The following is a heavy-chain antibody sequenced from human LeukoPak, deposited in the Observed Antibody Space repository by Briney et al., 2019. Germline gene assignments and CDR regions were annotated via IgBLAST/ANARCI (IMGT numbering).Heavy chain of an antibody. CDR3: ARDLFVTKYYFDY. V-gene: IGHV3-11*01. CDR2: ISRRSTGI. Sequence: GGSLRLSCAASGFTFSDYYMGWIRQAPGKGLEWVSYISRRSTGIYYADSVKGRFTISRDNSKNSLYLQMNSLRAEDTAVYFCARDLFVTKYYFDYWGRGTLVTVSS. CDR1: GFTFSDYY. J-gene: IGHJ4*02. D-gene: IGHD1-14*01.